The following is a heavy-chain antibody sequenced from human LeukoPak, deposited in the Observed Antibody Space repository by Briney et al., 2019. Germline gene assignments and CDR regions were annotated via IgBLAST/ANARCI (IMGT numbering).Heavy chain of an antibody. Sequence: GGSLRLSCAASGFTLSSYEMNWVRQAPGKGREGVSYIGSSTSPIYYADSVKGRFTISRDNGKNSLYLQMKSLRVEDTAIYYCAREPGYGYSGAFDIWGQGTMVTVSS. D-gene: IGHD5-18*01. J-gene: IGHJ3*02. CDR3: AREPGYGYSGAFDI. CDR1: GFTLSSYE. V-gene: IGHV3-48*03. CDR2: IGSSTSPI.